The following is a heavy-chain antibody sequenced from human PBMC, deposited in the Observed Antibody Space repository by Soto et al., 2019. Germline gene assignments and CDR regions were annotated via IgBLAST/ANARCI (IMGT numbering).Heavy chain of an antibody. V-gene: IGHV3-21*01. J-gene: IGHJ6*02. CDR3: ARGRIYYYYYGMDV. CDR1: GFTFSSYS. CDR2: ISSSSSYI. Sequence: GGSLRLSCAASGFTFSSYSMNWVRQAPGKGLEWVSSISSSSSYIYYADSVKGRFTISRGNAKNSLYLQMNSLRAEDTAVYYCARGRIYYYYYGMDVWGQGTTVTVSS.